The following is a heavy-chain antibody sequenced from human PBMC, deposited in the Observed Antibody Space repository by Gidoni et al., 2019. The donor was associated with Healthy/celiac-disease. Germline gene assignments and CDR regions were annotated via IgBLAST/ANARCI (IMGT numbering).Heavy chain of an antibody. V-gene: IGHV3-9*01. CDR3: AKDKDIVATDSFDY. J-gene: IGHJ4*02. D-gene: IGHD5-12*01. Sequence: EVQLVESGGGLVQPGRSLRLSCAASGFTFDDYAMRWVRQAPGKGLEWVSGISWNSGSIGYADSVKGRFTISRDDAKNSLYLQMNSLRAEDTALYYCAKDKDIVATDSFDYWGQGTLVTVSS. CDR1: GFTFDDYA. CDR2: ISWNSGSI.